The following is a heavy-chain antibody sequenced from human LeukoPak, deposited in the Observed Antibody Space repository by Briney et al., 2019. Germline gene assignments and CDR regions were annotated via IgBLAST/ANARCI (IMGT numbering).Heavy chain of an antibody. CDR3: ARQNSCNYAAFDRWALFY. CDR2: IYYSGST. CDR1: GGSISTSSHC. Sequence: YPSETLSLTCTVSGGSISTSSHCWGWIRQPPGKGLEWIGSIYYSGSTYYNPSLKSRVTISVDTSKNQFSLKLSSVTAADTAVYYCARQNSCNYAAFDRWALFYWGQGTLVTVSS. V-gene: IGHV4-39*01. J-gene: IGHJ4*02. D-gene: IGHD1-7*01.